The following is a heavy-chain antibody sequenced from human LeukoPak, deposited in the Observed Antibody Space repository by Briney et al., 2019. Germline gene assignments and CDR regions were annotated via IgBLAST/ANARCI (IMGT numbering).Heavy chain of an antibody. CDR1: GGSISSYY. J-gene: IGHJ4*02. D-gene: IGHD4-23*01. V-gene: IGHV4-4*09. Sequence: SETLSLTCTVSGGSISSYYWSWIRQPPGKRLEWIGYIYTSGSTNYNPSLKSRVTISVGTSKNQFSLELSSVTAADTAVYYCARHDPHYGGIDYWGQGTLVTVSS. CDR3: ARHDPHYGGIDY. CDR2: IYTSGST.